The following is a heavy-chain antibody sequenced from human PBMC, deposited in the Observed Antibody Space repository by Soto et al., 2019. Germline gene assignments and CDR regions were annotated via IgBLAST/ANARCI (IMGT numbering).Heavy chain of an antibody. CDR3: ARQSVPAAGYYYYGMDV. V-gene: IGHV5-10-1*01. J-gene: IGHJ6*02. Sequence: AEALKISCKGSGYSFTSDCISGVRQMPGKGLEWMGRIDPSDSYTNYSPSFQGHVTISADKSISTAYLQWSSLKASDTAMYYCARQSVPAAGYYYYGMDVWGQGTTVTVSS. CDR1: GYSFTSDC. CDR2: IDPSDSYT. D-gene: IGHD2-2*01.